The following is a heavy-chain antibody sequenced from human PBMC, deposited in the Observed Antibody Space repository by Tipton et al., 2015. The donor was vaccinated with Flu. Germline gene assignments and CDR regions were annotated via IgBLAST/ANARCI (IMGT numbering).Heavy chain of an antibody. Sequence: TLSLTCAVSGYSISSNYYWGWIRQPPERGLEWIGNIHKTGIFYFNPSLTGRVSISVDTSKNHFSLRLTSVTAADTAVYYCARDQGFGGGLAYDYYAMDVWGQGTTVTVSS. D-gene: IGHD4-23*01. CDR3: ARDQGFGGGLAYDYYAMDV. CDR2: IHKTGIF. J-gene: IGHJ6*02. CDR1: GYSISSNYY. V-gene: IGHV4-38-2*02.